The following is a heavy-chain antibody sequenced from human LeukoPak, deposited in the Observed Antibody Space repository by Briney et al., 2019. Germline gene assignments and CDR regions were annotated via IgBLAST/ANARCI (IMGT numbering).Heavy chain of an antibody. D-gene: IGHD6-19*01. CDR1: GFTFEDYA. V-gene: IGHV3-43*02. CDR2: ISGDGGST. Sequence: GGSLRLSXAASGFTFEDYAMHWVRQAPGKGLEWVFLISGDGGSTYYADSVKGRFTISRDNSKNSLYLQMNSLRTEDSALHYCAKDLTTVAGHFDYWGQGTLVTVSS. J-gene: IGHJ4*02. CDR3: AKDLTTVAGHFDY.